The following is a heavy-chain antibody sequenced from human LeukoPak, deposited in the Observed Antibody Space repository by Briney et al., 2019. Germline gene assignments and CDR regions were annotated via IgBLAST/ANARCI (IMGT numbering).Heavy chain of an antibody. CDR2: IKQDGSEK. Sequence: GGSLRLSCVASGFTFSSYWMSWVRQAPGRGLEWVANIKQDGSEKYYVDSVKGRFTISRDNAKNSLYLQMNSLRAEDTAVYYCAKEGGQWLVLPKNYFDYWGQGTLVTVSS. V-gene: IGHV3-7*03. D-gene: IGHD6-19*01. J-gene: IGHJ4*02. CDR3: AKEGGQWLVLPKNYFDY. CDR1: GFTFSSYW.